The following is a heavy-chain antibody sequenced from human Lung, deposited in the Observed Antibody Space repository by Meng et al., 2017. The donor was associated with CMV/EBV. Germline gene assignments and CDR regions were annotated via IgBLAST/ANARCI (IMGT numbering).Heavy chain of an antibody. CDR3: ARADKVRFDY. Sequence: QVGVEGSGPGVVKSSGTKSLTRAVCGGSMSRTNWGTWERHHRVKGLEWIREIYTSGSTNYNPPLKSWVSISVDKSKHKFSLKLSSVTAADTAVYYCARADKVRFDYWGQGTLVTVSS. J-gene: IGHJ4*02. CDR2: IYTSGST. V-gene: IGHV4-4*02. CDR1: GGSMSRTNW.